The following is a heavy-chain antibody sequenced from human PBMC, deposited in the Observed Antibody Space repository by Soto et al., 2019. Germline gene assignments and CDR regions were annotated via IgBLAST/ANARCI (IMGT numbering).Heavy chain of an antibody. V-gene: IGHV4-31*03. Sequence: SETLSLTCTVSGGYINSGGYYWSWIRQHPGKGLEWIGSIYYNGNTYYNPSLKSRITISLDTSRNQFSLKLSSVTAADTAVYYCARLFYYDTSGSYYYFDYWGQGTLVTVSS. D-gene: IGHD3-22*01. CDR1: GGYINSGGYY. J-gene: IGHJ4*02. CDR3: ARLFYYDTSGSYYYFDY. CDR2: IYYNGNT.